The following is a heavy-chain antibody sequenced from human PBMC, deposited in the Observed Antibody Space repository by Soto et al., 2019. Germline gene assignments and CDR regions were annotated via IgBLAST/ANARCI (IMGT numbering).Heavy chain of an antibody. CDR3: ARSVGSSFPTTDY. J-gene: IGHJ4*02. D-gene: IGHD6-6*01. CDR2: IYYSGST. V-gene: IGHV4-39*01. Sequence: SETLSLTCTVSGGSISSSSYYWGWIRQPPGKGLEWIGSIYYSGSTYYNQSLKSRVTISVDTSKNQFSLKLSSVTAADTAVYYCARSVGSSFPTTDYWGQGTLVTVSS. CDR1: GGSISSSSYY.